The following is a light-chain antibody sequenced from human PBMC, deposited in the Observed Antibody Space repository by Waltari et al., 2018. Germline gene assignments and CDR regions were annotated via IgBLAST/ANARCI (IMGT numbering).Light chain of an antibody. CDR2: WAS. CDR1: RSVLYNTNNKNH. Sequence: DIVMSPSPDSLAVSLGERATINRKSSRSVLYNTNNKNHLAWYQRKPGQPPRLLSYWASTLESGVPDRFSGSGSGTDFTLTISSLQAEDVAVYYCQHYEELPLTFGGGTKVDIK. CDR3: QHYEELPLT. J-gene: IGKJ4*01. V-gene: IGKV4-1*01.